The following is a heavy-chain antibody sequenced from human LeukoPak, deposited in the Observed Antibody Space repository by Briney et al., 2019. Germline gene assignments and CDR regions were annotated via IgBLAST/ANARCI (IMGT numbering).Heavy chain of an antibody. CDR2: ISSSSSYI. V-gene: IGHV3-21*01. CDR3: ARGEYGSGSYHIDY. D-gene: IGHD3-10*01. J-gene: IGHJ4*02. Sequence: GGSLRLSCAASGFTFNSYGMHWVRQAPGKGLEWVSFISSSSSYIYYADSVKGRFTISRDKAKNSMYLQMNSLRAEDTAVYYCARGEYGSGSYHIDYWGQGTLVTVSS. CDR1: GFTFNSYG.